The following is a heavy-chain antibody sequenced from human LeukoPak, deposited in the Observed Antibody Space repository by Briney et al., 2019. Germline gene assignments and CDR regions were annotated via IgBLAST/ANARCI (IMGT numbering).Heavy chain of an antibody. D-gene: IGHD6-25*01. CDR1: GYIFTTYP. V-gene: IGHV1-3*01. J-gene: IGHJ4*02. CDR3: ASDREPATSYYFDY. Sequence: VASVKVSCKASGYIFTTYPIHWVRQAPGQRFEWMGWINADNGQTKYSQKFHDRVTITRDTSASTAYLELGSLKSEDTAVYYCASDREPATSYYFDYWGQGTLVTASS. CDR2: INADNGQT.